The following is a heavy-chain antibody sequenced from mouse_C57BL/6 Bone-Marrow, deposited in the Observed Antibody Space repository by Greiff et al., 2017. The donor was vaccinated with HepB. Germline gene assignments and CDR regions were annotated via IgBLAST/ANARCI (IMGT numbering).Heavy chain of an antibody. CDR1: GYTFTSYW. CDR3: ARRAYYSFDY. Sequence: QVQLQQPGAELVKPGASVKLSCKASGYTFTSYWMHWVKQRPGQGLEWIGMIHPNSGSTNYNEKFKSKATLTVDKSSSTAYIQLSSLTSEDSAVYYCARRAYYSFDYWGQGTTLTVSS. D-gene: IGHD2-12*01. CDR2: IHPNSGST. J-gene: IGHJ2*01. V-gene: IGHV1-64*01.